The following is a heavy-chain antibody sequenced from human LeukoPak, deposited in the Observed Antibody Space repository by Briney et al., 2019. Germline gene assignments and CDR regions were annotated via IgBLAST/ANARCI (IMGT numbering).Heavy chain of an antibody. J-gene: IGHJ6*03. CDR2: IIPIFGTA. V-gene: IGHV1-69*13. CDR3: AIPPPGDSSGYYYYYYMDV. Sequence: GASVKVSCKASGGTFSSYAISWVRQAPGQGLDWMGGIIPIFGTANYAQKFQGRVTITADESTSTAYMELSSLGYEDTAVYYCAIPPPGDSSGYYYYYYMDVWGKGTTVTISS. D-gene: IGHD3-22*01. CDR1: GGTFSSYA.